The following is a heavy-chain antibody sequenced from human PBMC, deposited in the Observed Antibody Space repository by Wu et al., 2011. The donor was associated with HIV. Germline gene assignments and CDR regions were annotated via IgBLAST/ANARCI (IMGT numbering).Heavy chain of an antibody. D-gene: IGHD5-24*01. Sequence: SCKASGYTFTGYYMHWVRQAPGQGLEWMGWINPNSGGTNYAQKFQGRVTMTRDTSISTAYMELSRLRSDDTAVYYCARFRDGYNCGVDAFDIWGQGTMVTVSS. V-gene: IGHV1-2*02. J-gene: IGHJ3*02. CDR3: ARFRDGYNCGVDAFDI. CDR2: INPNSGGT. CDR1: GYTFTGYY.